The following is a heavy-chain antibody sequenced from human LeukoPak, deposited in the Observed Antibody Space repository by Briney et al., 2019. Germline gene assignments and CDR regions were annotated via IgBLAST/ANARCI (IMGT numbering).Heavy chain of an antibody. J-gene: IGHJ4*02. CDR1: GVTVSGHY. V-gene: IGHV3-53*01. CDR2: IYSGGST. CDR3: VISPNTYVFDY. D-gene: IGHD2-2*02. Sequence: GGSLRLSSAASGVTVSGHYMSWVRQAPGKGLEWVSVIYSGGSTYYADSVKGRFTISRDSSKNTLYLQMNSLIAEDTAVYYCVISPNTYVFDYWGQGTLVTVSS.